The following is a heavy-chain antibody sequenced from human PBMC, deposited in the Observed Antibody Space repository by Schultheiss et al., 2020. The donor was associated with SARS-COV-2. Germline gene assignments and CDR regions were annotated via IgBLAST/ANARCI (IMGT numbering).Heavy chain of an antibody. CDR1: GFTVSSKY. V-gene: IGHV3-53*01. CDR3: TTAAGNYYGSGSYLGKSYGVDV. J-gene: IGHJ6*01. D-gene: IGHD3-10*01. Sequence: GGSLRLSCAASGFTVSSKYMSWVRQAPGKGLEWVSVIYSGGNTYYADSVKGRFTISRDNSKNTLYLQMNSLRAEDTAVYYCTTAAGNYYGSGSYLGKSYGVDVLGQGATVTGSS. CDR2: IYSGGNT.